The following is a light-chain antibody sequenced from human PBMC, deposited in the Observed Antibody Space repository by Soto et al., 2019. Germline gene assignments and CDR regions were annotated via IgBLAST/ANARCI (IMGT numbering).Light chain of an antibody. V-gene: IGLV1-47*02. Sequence: QSALTQPASVTGSPGQSITISCTGTSSDVGAYNHVSWYQQYPGTAPKLLIYSNNQRPSGVPDRFSGSKSGTSASLAISGLRSEDEADYYCAAWDDSLSGPVFGGGTQLTVL. CDR3: AAWDDSLSGPV. CDR2: SNN. J-gene: IGLJ2*01. CDR1: SSDVGAYNH.